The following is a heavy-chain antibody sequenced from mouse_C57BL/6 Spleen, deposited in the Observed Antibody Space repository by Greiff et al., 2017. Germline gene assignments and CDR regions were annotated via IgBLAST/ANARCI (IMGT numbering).Heavy chain of an antibody. Sequence: EVQLQQSGPGLVKPSQSLSLTCSVTGYSITRGYYWNWIRPSPGNKLEWMGFLSYSGSNNYNSSLKNRISITRDTSKNHFFLKMMSVTTEDTATYDCARGTDGFAYWGQGTLVTVSA. J-gene: IGHJ3*01. CDR1: GYSITRGYY. D-gene: IGHD2-14*01. CDR2: LSYSGSN. V-gene: IGHV3-6*01. CDR3: ARGTDGFAY.